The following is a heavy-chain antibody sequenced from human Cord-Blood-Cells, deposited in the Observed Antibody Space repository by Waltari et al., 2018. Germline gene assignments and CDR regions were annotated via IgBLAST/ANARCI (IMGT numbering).Heavy chain of an antibody. V-gene: IGHV3-49*03. CDR2: IRSKAYGGTT. CDR3: TRDADSSGWYVDY. J-gene: IGHJ4*02. D-gene: IGHD6-19*01. CDR1: GFTFGDYA. Sequence: EVQLVESGGGLVQPGRSLRLSCTASGFTFGDYAMSWFRQAPGKGLEWVGFIRSKAYGGTTEYAASVKGRLTISRDDSKSIAYLQMNSLKTEDTALYYCTRDADSSGWYVDYWGQGTLVTVSS.